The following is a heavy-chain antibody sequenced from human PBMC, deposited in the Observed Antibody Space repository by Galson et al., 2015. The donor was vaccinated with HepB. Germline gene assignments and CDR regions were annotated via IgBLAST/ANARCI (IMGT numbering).Heavy chain of an antibody. CDR2: IWYDGSKK. V-gene: IGHV3-33*01. Sequence: SLRLSCAASGFSFSSYGMHWVRPAPGKGLEWVALIWYDGSKKYHADSVKGRFTISRDNSKNILFLQMNSLRAEDTAVYYCARSPRGYSGYLTGGFDYWGQGTLVTVSS. CDR1: GFSFSSYG. J-gene: IGHJ4*02. D-gene: IGHD5-12*01. CDR3: ARSPRGYSGYLTGGFDY.